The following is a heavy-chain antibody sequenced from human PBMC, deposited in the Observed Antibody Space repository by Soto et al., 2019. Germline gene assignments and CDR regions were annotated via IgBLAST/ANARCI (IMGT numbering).Heavy chain of an antibody. J-gene: IGHJ6*03. CDR2: IYYSGST. CDR1: GGSISSYY. Sequence: SETLSLTCTVSGGSISSYYWSWIRQPPGKGLEWIGYIYYSGSTNYNPSLKSRVTISVDTSKNQFSLKLSSVTAADTAVYYCARGYCSGGSCYSRITYYYYYMDVWGKGTTVTVSS. D-gene: IGHD2-15*01. V-gene: IGHV4-59*01. CDR3: ARGYCSGGSCYSRITYYYYYMDV.